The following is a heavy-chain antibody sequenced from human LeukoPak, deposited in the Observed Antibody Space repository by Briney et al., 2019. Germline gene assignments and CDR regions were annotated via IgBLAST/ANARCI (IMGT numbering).Heavy chain of an antibody. CDR2: IYYSGST. CDR1: GGSISSYY. CDR3: ARQPYQWLDAFDI. V-gene: IGHV4-59*01. J-gene: IGHJ3*02. D-gene: IGHD6-19*01. Sequence: SETLSLTCTVSGGSISSYYWSWIRQPPGKGLEWIGYIYYSGSTNYNPSLKSRVTISVDTSKNQFSLKLSSVTAADTAVYYCARQPYQWLDAFDIWGQGTVVTVSS.